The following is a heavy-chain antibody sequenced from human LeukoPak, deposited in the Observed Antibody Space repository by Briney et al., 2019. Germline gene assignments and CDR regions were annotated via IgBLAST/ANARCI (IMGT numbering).Heavy chain of an antibody. CDR3: ARGGSYVHY. Sequence: GGSLRLSCAASGFTFRDYWMNWVRQAPGKELEWVSYINSGGSAIYYADSVKGRFTISRDNAKNSLYLQMNSLRADDTAVYYCARGGSYVHYWGQGTLVTVSS. V-gene: IGHV3-48*04. CDR2: INSGGSAI. D-gene: IGHD1-26*01. CDR1: GFTFRDYW. J-gene: IGHJ4*02.